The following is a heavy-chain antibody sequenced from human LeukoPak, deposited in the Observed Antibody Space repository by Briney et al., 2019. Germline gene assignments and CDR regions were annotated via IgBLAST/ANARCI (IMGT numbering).Heavy chain of an antibody. Sequence: SGTLSLTCAISGGSISSSNWWSWVRQPPGKGLEWIGEIYHSGSTNSNPSLKSRVTISVDKSKNQFSLKLSSVTAADTAVYYCARRDTAMGSFDYWGQGTLVTVSS. J-gene: IGHJ4*02. CDR2: IYHSGST. D-gene: IGHD5-18*01. V-gene: IGHV4-4*02. CDR3: ARRDTAMGSFDY. CDR1: GGSISSSNW.